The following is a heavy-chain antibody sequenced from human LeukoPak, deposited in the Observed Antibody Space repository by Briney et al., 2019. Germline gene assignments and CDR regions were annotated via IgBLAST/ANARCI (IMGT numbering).Heavy chain of an antibody. V-gene: IGHV1-2*02. J-gene: IGHJ4*02. CDR1: GYTFTDYY. Sequence: ASVKVSCKASGYTFTDYYVHWVRQAPGQGLEWVGWINPNSGGTKYAQKFQGRVTMTRDTSFSTAHMELSSLRSEDTAVYYCATKRGYSYGYVDYWGQGTLVTVSS. D-gene: IGHD5-18*01. CDR2: INPNSGGT. CDR3: ATKRGYSYGYVDY.